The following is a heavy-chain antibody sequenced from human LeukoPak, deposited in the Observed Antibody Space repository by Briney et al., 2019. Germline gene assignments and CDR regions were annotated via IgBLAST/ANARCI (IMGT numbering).Heavy chain of an antibody. CDR3: ARDYKGTMVRGVGVDY. CDR1: GYTLTSYG. D-gene: IGHD3-10*01. J-gene: IGHJ4*02. CDR2: ISAYNGNT. Sequence: ASVKVSCKASGYTLTSYGISWVRQAPGQGLEWMGWISAYNGNTNYAQKLQGRATMTTDTSTSTAYMELRSLRSDDTAVYYCARDYKGTMVRGVGVDYWGQGTLVTVSP. V-gene: IGHV1-18*01.